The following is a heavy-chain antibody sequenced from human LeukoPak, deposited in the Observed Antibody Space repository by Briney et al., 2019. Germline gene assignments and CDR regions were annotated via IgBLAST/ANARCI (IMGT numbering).Heavy chain of an antibody. Sequence: QPGGSLRLSCAASGFTFSSYAMSWVRQAPGKGLEWVSAISGSGGSTYYADSVKGRFTISRDNSKNTLYLQMNSLRAEDTAVYYCAKDGQDFGSGYYPYYFDYWGQGTLVTVSS. J-gene: IGHJ4*02. CDR1: GFTFSSYA. D-gene: IGHD3-22*01. V-gene: IGHV3-23*01. CDR2: ISGSGGST. CDR3: AKDGQDFGSGYYPYYFDY.